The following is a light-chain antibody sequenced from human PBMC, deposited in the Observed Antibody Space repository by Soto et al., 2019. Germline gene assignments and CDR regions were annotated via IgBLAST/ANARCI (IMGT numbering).Light chain of an antibody. CDR1: QGISSA. J-gene: IGKJ3*01. V-gene: IGKV1-13*02. CDR2: DAS. Sequence: AIQLTQSPSSLSASVGDRVTITCRASQGISSALAWYQQKPGKAPNLLIYDASSLESGVPSRFSGSGSGTDFTLTISSLQPEDFATYYCQQFNSYPLFGPGTKVDIK. CDR3: QQFNSYPL.